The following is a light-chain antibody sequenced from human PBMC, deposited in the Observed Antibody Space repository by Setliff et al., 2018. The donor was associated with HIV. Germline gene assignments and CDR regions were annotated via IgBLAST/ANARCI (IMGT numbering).Light chain of an antibody. CDR2: EVS. V-gene: IGLV2-14*03. CDR3: CSYTSGSTLV. Sequence: QSALTQPASVSGSPGQSITISCSETSSDIGGYYYVSWYQQYPGRAPKLILYEVSNRPSGISNRFSGSKSGNTASLTISGLQAEDDADYYCCSYTSGSTLVFGGGTK. CDR1: SSDIGGYYY. J-gene: IGLJ2*01.